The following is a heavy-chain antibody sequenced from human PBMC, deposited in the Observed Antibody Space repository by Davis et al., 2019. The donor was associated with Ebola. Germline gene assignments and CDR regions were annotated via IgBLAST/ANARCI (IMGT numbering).Heavy chain of an antibody. Sequence: MPSETLSLTCTVSGGSISSYYWSWIRQPPGKGLEWIGYIYYSGSTNYNPSLKSRVTISVDTSKNQFSLKLSSVTAADTAVYYCATYSSSWPFDYWGQGTLVTVSS. D-gene: IGHD6-13*01. CDR3: ATYSSSWPFDY. V-gene: IGHV4-59*01. CDR2: IYYSGST. J-gene: IGHJ4*02. CDR1: GGSISSYY.